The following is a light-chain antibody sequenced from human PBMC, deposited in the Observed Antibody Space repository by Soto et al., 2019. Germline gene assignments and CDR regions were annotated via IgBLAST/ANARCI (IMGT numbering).Light chain of an antibody. J-gene: IGKJ4*01. CDR1: ESVSRY. Sequence: EIVLTQSPATLSLSPGNRATLSCRASESVSRYLAWYQQKPGQAPRLLIYDASNRATGIPARFSGSGSGTDFTLTITSLEPEEFAGYYCQQRSNWPSTFGGGTKVEIK. CDR3: QQRSNWPST. V-gene: IGKV3-11*01. CDR2: DAS.